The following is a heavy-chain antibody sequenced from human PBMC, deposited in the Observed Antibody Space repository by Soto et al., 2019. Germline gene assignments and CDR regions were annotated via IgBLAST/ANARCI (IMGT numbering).Heavy chain of an antibody. Sequence: SETLSLTWTVSGGSISSYYWSWIRQPPGKRLEYIGYIHHSGRTTYNPFLKSRVTISVDASKNQFSLRLNSVNAADTAVYYCARHDPLTTVATYPGNLDYWGQGARVSVAS. CDR1: GGSISSYY. CDR2: IHHSGRT. D-gene: IGHD4-17*01. V-gene: IGHV4-59*08. J-gene: IGHJ4*02. CDR3: ARHDPLTTVATYPGNLDY.